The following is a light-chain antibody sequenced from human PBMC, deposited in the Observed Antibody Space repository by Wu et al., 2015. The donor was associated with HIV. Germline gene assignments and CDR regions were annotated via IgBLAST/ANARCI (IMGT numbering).Light chain of an antibody. Sequence: EIVLTQSPDTLSLSPGERATLSCRASQAVSDTSLAWYQQRSGQAPRLVIHDTSSRATDIPDRFSGSGSGTDFTLTISRLEPEDFAVYYCQHSGDSPYTFRPGDQAGGSN. CDR2: DTS. CDR3: QHSGDSPYT. J-gene: IGKJ2*01. V-gene: IGKV3-20*01. CDR1: QAVSDTS.